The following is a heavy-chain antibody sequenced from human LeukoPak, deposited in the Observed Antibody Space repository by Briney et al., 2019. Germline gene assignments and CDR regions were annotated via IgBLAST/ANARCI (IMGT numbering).Heavy chain of an antibody. J-gene: IGHJ4*02. Sequence: GASVTVSCKASGGTFSSYAISWVRQAPGQGLEWMGGIIPIFGTANYAQKFQGRVTITADESTSTAYMELSRLRSEDTDVYYCAHQGFLEWFRGYFDYWGQGTLVTVSS. D-gene: IGHD3-3*01. V-gene: IGHV1-69*01. CDR3: AHQGFLEWFRGYFDY. CDR2: IIPIFGTA. CDR1: GGTFSSYA.